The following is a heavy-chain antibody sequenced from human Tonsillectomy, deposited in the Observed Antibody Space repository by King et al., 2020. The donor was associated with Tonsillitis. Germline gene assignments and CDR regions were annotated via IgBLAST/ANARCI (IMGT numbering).Heavy chain of an antibody. J-gene: IGHJ6*03. D-gene: IGHD6-13*01. CDR3: ARDSIAAAGTKNYYYYMDV. Sequence: VQLVESGGGVVQPGRSLRLSCAASGFTFSSYGMHWVRQAPGKGLEWVAVIWYDGSNKYYADSVKGRFTISRDNSKNTLYLQMNSLRAEDTAVDYCARDSIAAAGTKNYYYYMDVWGKGTTVTVSS. V-gene: IGHV3-33*08. CDR2: IWYDGSNK. CDR1: GFTFSSYG.